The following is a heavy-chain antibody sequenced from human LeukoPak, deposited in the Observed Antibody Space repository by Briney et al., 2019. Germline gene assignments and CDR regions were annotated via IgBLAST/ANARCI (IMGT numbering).Heavy chain of an antibody. CDR3: ARGGAERRYRSEAIDP. CDR2: IYYSGST. Sequence: SETLSLTWTVSGGSISSYYWSWIRQPPGKGLEWIGYIYYSGSTNYNPSLKSRVTISVDTSKNQFSLKLSSVTAADTAVYYCARGGAERRYRSEAIDPWGQGTLVTVSS. V-gene: IGHV4-59*01. J-gene: IGHJ5*02. D-gene: IGHD1-26*01. CDR1: GGSISSYY.